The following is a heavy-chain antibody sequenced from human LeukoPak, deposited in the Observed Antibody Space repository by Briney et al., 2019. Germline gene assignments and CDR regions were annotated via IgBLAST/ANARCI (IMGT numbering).Heavy chain of an antibody. V-gene: IGHV4-39*01. Sequence: PSETLSLTCTVSGGSISSSSYYRGWIRQPPGKGLEWIGSIYYSGSTYYNPSLKSRVTISVDTSKNQFSLKLSSVTAADTAVYYCARTMVRARKWFDPWGQGTLVTVSS. D-gene: IGHD3-10*01. CDR3: ARTMVRARKWFDP. CDR1: GGSISSSSYY. J-gene: IGHJ5*02. CDR2: IYYSGST.